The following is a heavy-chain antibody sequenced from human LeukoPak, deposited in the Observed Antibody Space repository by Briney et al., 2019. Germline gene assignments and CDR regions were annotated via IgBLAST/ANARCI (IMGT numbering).Heavy chain of an antibody. CDR2: ISSSGSTI. V-gene: IGHV3-11*04. J-gene: IGHJ5*02. Sequence: GGSLRLSCVASGFTFSDYYMSWIRQAPGKGLEWLSYISSSGSTIYYADSVKGRFSISRDNAKKTLYLQMIGLRAEDTAVYYCARGNYGNYLNWFDPWGQGTLVTVSS. D-gene: IGHD4-11*01. CDR1: GFTFSDYY. CDR3: ARGNYGNYLNWFDP.